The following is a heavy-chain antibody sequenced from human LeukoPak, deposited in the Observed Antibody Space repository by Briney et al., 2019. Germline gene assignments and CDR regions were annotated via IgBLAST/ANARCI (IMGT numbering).Heavy chain of an antibody. V-gene: IGHV3-21*01. J-gene: IGHJ4*02. CDR2: ISSSRSYI. CDR3: AREWMARSTSCNQD. D-gene: IGHD2-2*01. Sequence: GGSLRLSCAASGFTFSSYSMNWVRQAPGKGLEWVSSISSSRSYIYYADSVKGRFTISRDNAKNSLYLQMNSLRAEDTAVYYCAREWMARSTSCNQDWGQGTLVTVSS. CDR1: GFTFSSYS.